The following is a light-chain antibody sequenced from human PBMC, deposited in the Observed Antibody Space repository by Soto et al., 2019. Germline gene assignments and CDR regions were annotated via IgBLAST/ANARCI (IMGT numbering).Light chain of an antibody. CDR1: SSDVGGYNY. CDR2: DVS. Sequence: QSALTQPRSVSGSPGQSVTISCTGTSSDVGGYNYVSWYQQHTDKAPKLMIYDVSKRPSEVHDRFSGCKSGNTAALTISGLVAADEAEYYFCSWAGRFTYVFGTGTKLTV. V-gene: IGLV2-11*01. CDR3: CSWAGRFTYV. J-gene: IGLJ1*01.